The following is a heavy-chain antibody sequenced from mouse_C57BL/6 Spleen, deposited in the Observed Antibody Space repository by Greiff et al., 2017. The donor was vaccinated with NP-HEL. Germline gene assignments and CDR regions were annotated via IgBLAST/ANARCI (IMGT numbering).Heavy chain of an antibody. CDR1: GYTFTSYW. D-gene: IGHD1-1*01. V-gene: IGHV1-5*01. CDR2: IYPGNSDT. Sequence: VQLQQSGTVLARPGASVKMSCKTSGYTFTSYWMHWVKQRPGQGLEWIGAIYPGNSDTSYNQKFKGKAKLTAVTSASTAYMELSSLTNEDSAVYYGTRSITTVVVFDYWGQGTTLTVSS. CDR3: TRSITTVVVFDY. J-gene: IGHJ2*01.